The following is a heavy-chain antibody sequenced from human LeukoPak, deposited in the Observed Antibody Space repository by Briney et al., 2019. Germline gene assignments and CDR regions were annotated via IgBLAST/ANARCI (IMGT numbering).Heavy chain of an antibody. CDR3: ARDLIYSNFFDY. Sequence: SETLSLTCAVSDDSIGSYYWNWIRQSSEKGLEWIGSIYYSGSTNCNPSLKSRVTMTVDTGKNQFSLKLSSVTAADTAVYYCARDLIYSNFFDYWGQGTLVTVSS. CDR2: IYYSGST. V-gene: IGHV4-59*12. CDR1: DDSIGSYY. J-gene: IGHJ4*02. D-gene: IGHD4-11*01.